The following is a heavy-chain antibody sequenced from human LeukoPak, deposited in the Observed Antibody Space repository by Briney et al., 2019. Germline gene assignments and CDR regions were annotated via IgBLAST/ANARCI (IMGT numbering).Heavy chain of an antibody. D-gene: IGHD3-16*02. J-gene: IGHJ6*03. CDR3: ARGGGYHPAPDSYYYYYMDV. CDR1: GYTFTSYY. CDR2: INPSGGST. Sequence: GASVKVSCKASGYTFTSYYMHWVRQAPGQGLEWMGIINPSGGSTSYAQKFQGRVTITADKSTSTAYMELSSLRSEDTAVYYCARGGGYHPAPDSYYYYYMDVWGKGTTVTVSS. V-gene: IGHV1-46*01.